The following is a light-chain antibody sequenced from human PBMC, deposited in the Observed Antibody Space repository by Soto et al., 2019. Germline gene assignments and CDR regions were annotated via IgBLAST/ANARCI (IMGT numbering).Light chain of an antibody. J-gene: IGKJ1*01. CDR3: QQYYSTPWT. CDR2: WAS. Sequence: DIVMTQSPDSLAVSLGERATINCKSTQSVLYSSNNNNYLALYQQKPGQPPKLLIYWASTRESGVPDRFSGSGSGTDFTLTISSLQADDVAVYYCQQYYSTPWTFGQGTKVEIK. CDR1: QSVLYSSNNNNY. V-gene: IGKV4-1*01.